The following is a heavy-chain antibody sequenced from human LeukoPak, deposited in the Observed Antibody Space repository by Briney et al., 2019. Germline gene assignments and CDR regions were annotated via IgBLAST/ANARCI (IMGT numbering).Heavy chain of an antibody. CDR1: GFTFSTCA. D-gene: IGHD2-21*01. CDR2: IGGSGGST. Sequence: GGSLRLSCAASGFTFSTCAMSWVRQAPGKGLEWVSIGGSGGSTYYADSVKGRFSISRDNAKNSLYLQMNSLRAEDTALYHCARTGDSTDAFDIWGQGTMVTVSS. V-gene: IGHV3-23*01. J-gene: IGHJ3*02. CDR3: ARTGDSTDAFDI.